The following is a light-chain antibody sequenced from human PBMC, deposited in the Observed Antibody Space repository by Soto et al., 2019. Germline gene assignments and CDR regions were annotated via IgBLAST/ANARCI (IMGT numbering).Light chain of an antibody. CDR3: ATWDDSRKGV. Sequence: QSVLTQPPSASGTPGQRITISCSGSTSNIESHTVNWYQQVPGTAPRLLINTNNQRPSGVPDRFPGSKSGASASLTISGLRSEDAATYYCATWDDSRKGVFGTGTKLTVL. V-gene: IGLV1-44*01. CDR1: TSNIESHT. CDR2: TNN. J-gene: IGLJ1*01.